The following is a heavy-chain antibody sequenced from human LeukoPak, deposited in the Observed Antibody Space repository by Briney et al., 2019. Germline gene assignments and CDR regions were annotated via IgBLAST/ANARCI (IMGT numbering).Heavy chain of an antibody. Sequence: PGGSLRLSCAASGFTFSSYGMHWVRQAPGKGLEWVAFIRYDGSNKYYADSVKGRFTISRDNSKNALYLQMNSLRAEDTAVYYCAKDQGGYCSSTSCHGGYYYYMDVWGKGTTVTVSS. CDR2: IRYDGSNK. CDR3: AKDQGGYCSSTSCHGGYYYYMDV. J-gene: IGHJ6*03. CDR1: GFTFSSYG. D-gene: IGHD2-2*01. V-gene: IGHV3-30*02.